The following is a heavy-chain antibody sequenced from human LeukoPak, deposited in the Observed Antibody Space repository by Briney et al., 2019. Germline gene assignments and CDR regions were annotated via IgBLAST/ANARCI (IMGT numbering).Heavy chain of an antibody. J-gene: IGHJ6*03. D-gene: IGHD2-21*01. Sequence: GGSLSLACEVFQFIFSIFAMSWIRQAPGRGLEWVSTLSGSGTATYYADSVKGRFTTSRDNSKDTLYLQMDNLRADDTAVYYCAKHLGSHSFLFYYMDVWGTGPSVIVSS. CDR2: LSGSGTAT. V-gene: IGHV3-23*01. CDR3: AKHLGSHSFLFYYMDV. CDR1: QFIFSIFA.